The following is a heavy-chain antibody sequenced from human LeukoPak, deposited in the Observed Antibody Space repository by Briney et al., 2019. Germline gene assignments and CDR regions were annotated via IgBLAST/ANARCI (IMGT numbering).Heavy chain of an antibody. J-gene: IGHJ6*02. CDR2: ISSSSSYI. D-gene: IGHD4-23*01. CDR1: GFTFSSYS. Sequence: PGGSLRLSCAASGFTFSSYSMNWVRQAPGKGLEWVSSISSSSSYIYYADSVRGRFTISRDNAKNSLYLQMNSLRAEDTAVYYCARADYGGNEEDYYYGMDVWGQGTTVTVSS. CDR3: ARADYGGNEEDYYYGMDV. V-gene: IGHV3-21*01.